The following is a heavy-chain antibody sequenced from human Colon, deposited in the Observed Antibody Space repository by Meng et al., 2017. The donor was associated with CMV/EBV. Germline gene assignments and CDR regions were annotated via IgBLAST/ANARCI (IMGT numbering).Heavy chain of an antibody. V-gene: IGHV3-7*01. CDR1: GFTFSNYW. CDR3: ARDRDHIPQDGYYDMDV. Sequence: GESLKISCAASGFTFSNYWMSWVRQAPGKGLEWVANIRQDESEKYYVDSVKGRFTISRDNAKNSVYLQMNSLGPEDTAVYYCARDRDHIPQDGYYDMDVWGQGTTVTVSS. CDR2: IRQDESEK. D-gene: IGHD2-21*01. J-gene: IGHJ6*02.